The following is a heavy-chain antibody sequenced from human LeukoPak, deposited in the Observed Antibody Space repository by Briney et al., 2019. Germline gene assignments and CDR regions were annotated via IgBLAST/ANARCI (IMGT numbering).Heavy chain of an antibody. J-gene: IGHJ5*02. V-gene: IGHV1-46*01. Sequence: ASVKVSCKASGYTFTGYYMHWVRQAPGQGLEWMGWINPSGGSTSYAQKFQGRVTMTRDTSTSTVYMELSSLRSEDTAVYYCARVRSGVRGVINSGWFDPWGQGTLVTVSS. CDR1: GYTFTGYY. D-gene: IGHD3-10*01. CDR2: INPSGGST. CDR3: ARVRSGVRGVINSGWFDP.